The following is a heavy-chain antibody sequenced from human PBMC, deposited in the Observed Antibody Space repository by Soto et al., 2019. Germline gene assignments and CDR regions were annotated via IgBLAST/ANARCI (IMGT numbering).Heavy chain of an antibody. J-gene: IGHJ4*02. CDR1: GFTFSTYG. CDR3: ARDRLLGNPFDY. CDR2: IWYDGSNK. D-gene: IGHD1-1*01. Sequence: QVQLVESGGGVVQPGRSLRLSCAASGFTFSTYGMHWVRQAPGKGLEWVAVIWYDGSNKYYADSVTGRFTISRDNSKSTLYLQMNSLRAEDTAVYYCARDRLLGNPFDYWGQGSLVTVSS. V-gene: IGHV3-33*01.